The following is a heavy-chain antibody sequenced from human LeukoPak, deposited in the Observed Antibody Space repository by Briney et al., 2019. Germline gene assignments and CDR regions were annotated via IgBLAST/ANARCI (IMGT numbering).Heavy chain of an antibody. V-gene: IGHV4-34*01. CDR1: GGSFSGYY. Sequence: SETLSLTCAVYGGSFSGYYWSRIRQPPGKGLEWVGEINHSGSTNYNPSLKSRVTISVDKSKNQFSLKLSSVTAADTAVYYCARSIAAAGPPGYWGQGTLVTVSS. CDR2: INHSGST. D-gene: IGHD6-13*01. CDR3: ARSIAAAGPPGY. J-gene: IGHJ4*02.